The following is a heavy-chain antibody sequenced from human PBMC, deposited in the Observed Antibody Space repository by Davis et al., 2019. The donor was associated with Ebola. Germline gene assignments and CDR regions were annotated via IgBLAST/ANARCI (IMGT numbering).Heavy chain of an antibody. V-gene: IGHV4-59*01. CDR2: IYYSGTT. J-gene: IGHJ6*03. Sequence: SETLSLTCTVSGDSMESFYWSWIRQPPGKGLEWIGNIYYSGTTNYNPSLKSRVTISVDTSKNQFSLKLSSVTAADTAVYYCARTVTYCGGDCFYYYYYMDVWGKGTSVTVSS. D-gene: IGHD2-21*01. CDR3: ARTVTYCGGDCFYYYYYMDV. CDR1: GDSMESFY.